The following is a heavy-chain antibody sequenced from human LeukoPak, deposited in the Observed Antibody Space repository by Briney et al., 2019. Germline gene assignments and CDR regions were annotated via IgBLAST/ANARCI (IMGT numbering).Heavy chain of an antibody. CDR3: ARARPRSLLYSSSWSGASDV. CDR2: INQSGST. D-gene: IGHD6-13*01. V-gene: IGHV4-34*01. Sequence: PSETLSLTCAVYGGTFSGYYWSWIRQPPGKGLEWIGEINQSGSTNYNPSLKSRVTISVDTSKNQFSLKVRSVTAADTAVYYCARARPRSLLYSSSWSGASDVWGQGTMVSVSS. J-gene: IGHJ3*01. CDR1: GGTFSGYY.